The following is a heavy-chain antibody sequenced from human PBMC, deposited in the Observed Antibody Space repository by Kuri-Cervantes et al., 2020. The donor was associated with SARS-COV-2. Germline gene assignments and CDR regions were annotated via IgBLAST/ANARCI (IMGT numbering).Heavy chain of an antibody. CDR2: IRYDGNYK. Sequence: GGFLRLSCAASGFTFSHFGMFWVRKAPGKGLEWVAFIRYDGNYKTYADAVKGRFTISRDNSKNTLYLQMDNLRAEDRAVYYCAKDLIAAAGNDYFYMDVWGTGTTVTVSS. CDR1: GFTFSHFG. J-gene: IGHJ6*03. CDR3: AKDLIAAAGNDYFYMDV. V-gene: IGHV3-30*02. D-gene: IGHD6-13*01.